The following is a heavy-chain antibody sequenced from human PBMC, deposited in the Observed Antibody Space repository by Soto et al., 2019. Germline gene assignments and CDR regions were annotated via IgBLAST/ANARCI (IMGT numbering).Heavy chain of an antibody. CDR1: GFTFSSYG. J-gene: IGHJ4*02. CDR3: AKDRYDYVWGSYRYDY. D-gene: IGHD3-16*02. Sequence: QVQLVESGGGVVQPGRSLRLSCAASGFTFSSYGMHWVRQAPGKGLEWVAVISYDGSNKYYADSVKGRFTISRDNSKNTLYLQMNSLRAEDTAVYYCAKDRYDYVWGSYRYDYWGQGTLVNVSS. CDR2: ISYDGSNK. V-gene: IGHV3-30*18.